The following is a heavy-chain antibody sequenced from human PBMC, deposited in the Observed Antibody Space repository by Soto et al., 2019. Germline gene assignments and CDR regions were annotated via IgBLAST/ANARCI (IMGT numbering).Heavy chain of an antibody. J-gene: IGHJ4*02. CDR3: AKGGDPPGIAVANFDY. D-gene: IGHD6-19*01. CDR1: GFTFSSYA. CDR2: ISGSGGST. V-gene: IGHV3-23*01. Sequence: GGSLRLSCAASGFTFSSYAMSWVRQAPGKGLEWVSAISGSGGSTYYADSVKGRFTISRDNSKNTLYLQMNSLRAEDTAVYYCAKGGDPPGIAVANFDYWGQGTLVTVSS.